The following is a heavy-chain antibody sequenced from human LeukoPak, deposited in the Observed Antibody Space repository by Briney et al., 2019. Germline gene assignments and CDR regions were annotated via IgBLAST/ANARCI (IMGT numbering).Heavy chain of an antibody. J-gene: IGHJ6*02. CDR2: INPSGGST. V-gene: IGHV1-46*01. CDR3: ARDRRYRVPAAKPPHYYGMDV. Sequence: ASVKVSCKASGYTFTSYYMHWVQQAPGQGLEWMGIINPSGGSTSYAQKFQGRVTMTRDTSTSTVYMELSSLRSEDTAVYYCARDRRYRVPAAKPPHYYGMDVWGQGTTVTVSS. D-gene: IGHD2-2*02. CDR1: GYTFTSYY.